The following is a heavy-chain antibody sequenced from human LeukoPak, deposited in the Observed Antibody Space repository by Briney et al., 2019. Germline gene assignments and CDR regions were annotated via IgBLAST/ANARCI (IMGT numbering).Heavy chain of an antibody. Sequence: GGSLRLSCAASGFTVSSNYMSWVRQAPGKGLEWVSVIYSGGSTYYADSVKGRFTISRDHSKNTLYLQMNSLRAEDTAVYYCASGFWSESGSGYWGHGTLVTVSS. D-gene: IGHD3-3*01. CDR2: IYSGGST. CDR1: GFTVSSNY. CDR3: ASGFWSESGSGY. J-gene: IGHJ4*01. V-gene: IGHV3-53*01.